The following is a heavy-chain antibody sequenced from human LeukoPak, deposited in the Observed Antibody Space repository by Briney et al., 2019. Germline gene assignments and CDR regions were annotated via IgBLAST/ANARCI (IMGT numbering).Heavy chain of an antibody. D-gene: IGHD7-27*01. CDR3: ARVVTWGWFGP. V-gene: IGHV3-48*03. CDR1: GFTFLSYE. Sequence: PGGSLRLSCAASGFTFLSYEMAWVRQAPGKGLEWVSSLSGAGNNIKYATSVKGRFTISRNNAQNSLYLEMNNLRVEDAAIYYCARVVTWGWFGPWGQGTLVAVSS. CDR2: LSGAGNNI. J-gene: IGHJ5*02.